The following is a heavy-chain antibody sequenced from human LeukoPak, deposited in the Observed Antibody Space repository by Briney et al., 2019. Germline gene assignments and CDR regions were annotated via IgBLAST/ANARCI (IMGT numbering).Heavy chain of an antibody. J-gene: IGHJ5*02. CDR2: INPGGGST. CDR1: GYTFTTYY. D-gene: IGHD4-17*01. CDR3: ARDYGDYVNWFDP. V-gene: IGHV1-46*01. Sequence: ASVMLSCKASGYTFTTYYMHWVRQAPGQGLEWMGIINPGGGSTTYAQKFQGRVTMTRDTSTSTVYMELSSLRSEDTAVYYCARDYGDYVNWFDPWGQGTLVTVSS.